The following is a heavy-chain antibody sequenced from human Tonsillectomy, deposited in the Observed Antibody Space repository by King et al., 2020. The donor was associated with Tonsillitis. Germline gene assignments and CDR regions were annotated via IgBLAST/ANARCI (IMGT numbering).Heavy chain of an antibody. J-gene: IGHJ4*02. V-gene: IGHV3-74*01. CDR2: INGDGTGT. CDR3: ARTVHSFDY. D-gene: IGHD1-1*01. Sequence: VQLVESGGGLVQPGVSLRLSCAASGFTFSSYLVHWVRQAPGKWRVLVLRINGDGTGTRYWDSVKGRFTISRDNAKNTLYLQMNSLRAEDTAVYYCARTVHSFDYWGQGSLVTVSS. CDR1: GFTFSSYL.